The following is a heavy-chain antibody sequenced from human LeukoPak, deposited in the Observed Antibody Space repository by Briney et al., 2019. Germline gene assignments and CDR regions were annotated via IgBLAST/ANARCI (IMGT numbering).Heavy chain of an antibody. J-gene: IGHJ6*03. CDR2: IISIGSTI. CDR3: ARDSAWEQWLVVGWRPYYYYYMDV. V-gene: IGHV3-48*03. Sequence: GGSLRLSCAASGFTFSSYEMNWGRHTPRKGLQWGSYIISIGSTIYYAHSLKGRFTISRDSAKNSLYLQMNSLRAEDTAVYYCARDSAWEQWLVVGWRPYYYYYMDVWGKGTTVTISS. CDR1: GFTFSSYE. D-gene: IGHD6-19*01.